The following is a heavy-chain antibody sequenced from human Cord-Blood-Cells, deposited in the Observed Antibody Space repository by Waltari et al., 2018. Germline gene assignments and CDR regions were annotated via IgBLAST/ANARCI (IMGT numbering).Heavy chain of an antibody. Sequence: QVQLQESVPGLVKPSETLSLTCTVPGGYVSSGSYYWSWIRQPPGKGLEWIGYIYYSVSTNYNPSLKSRVTISVDTSKNQFSLKLSSVTAADTAVYYCARDKSYFDYWGQGTLVTVSS. CDR1: GGYVSSGSYY. V-gene: IGHV4-61*01. CDR2: IYYSVST. J-gene: IGHJ4*02. CDR3: ARDKSYFDY.